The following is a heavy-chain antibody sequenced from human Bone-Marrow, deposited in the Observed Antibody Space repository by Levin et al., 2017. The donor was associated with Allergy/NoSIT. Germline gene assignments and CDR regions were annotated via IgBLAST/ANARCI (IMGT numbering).Heavy chain of an antibody. CDR2: VTPHSGVT. D-gene: IGHD2-8*01. V-gene: IGHV1-2*06. CDR1: GYPFTDYY. J-gene: IGHJ4*02. CDR3: ARDSNGATSVPYFDN. Sequence: PLASVKVSCKAAGYPFTDYYMHWVRQAPGQGLEWLGRVTPHSGVTSYAQKFQGRVTLTRDTSISTAYMELSRLQSDDTAIYYCARDSNGATSVPYFDNWGQGTLVTVSS.